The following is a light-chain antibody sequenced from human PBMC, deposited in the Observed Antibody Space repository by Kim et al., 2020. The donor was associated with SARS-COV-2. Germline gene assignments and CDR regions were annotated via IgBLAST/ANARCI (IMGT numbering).Light chain of an antibody. Sequence: DIQMTQSPSSLSTSIGDRVTITCRASQGISSWLAWYQQKPEKAPKCLIYAASSLQSGVPSRFSGSGSGTDFTLTISSLQPEDFATYYCQQYDSYPRTFGQGTKVDIK. J-gene: IGKJ1*01. V-gene: IGKV1D-16*01. CDR2: AAS. CDR3: QQYDSYPRT. CDR1: QGISSW.